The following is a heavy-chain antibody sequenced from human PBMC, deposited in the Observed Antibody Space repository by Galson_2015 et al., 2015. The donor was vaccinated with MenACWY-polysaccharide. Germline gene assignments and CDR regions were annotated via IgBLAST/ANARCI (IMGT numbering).Heavy chain of an antibody. Sequence: SLRLSCAASGFTFSTYAMNWVRQAPGKGLEWVSTISSSGGNTYYADSVKGRFTISRDSSKNTLYLQMNSLRAEDTAMYFCARKYGEMTILVPYMDVWGKATTVTVSS. J-gene: IGHJ6*03. CDR2: ISSSGGNT. CDR3: ARKYGEMTILVPYMDV. D-gene: IGHD4/OR15-4a*01. CDR1: GFTFSTYA. V-gene: IGHV3-23*01.